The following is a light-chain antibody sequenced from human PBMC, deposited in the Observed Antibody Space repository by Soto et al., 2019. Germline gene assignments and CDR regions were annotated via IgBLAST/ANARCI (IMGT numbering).Light chain of an antibody. J-gene: IGKJ5*01. CDR2: DAS. CDR1: QSVGSY. V-gene: IGKV3-11*01. CDR3: QQRSNWPLT. Sequence: EIVLTQSPATLSLSPGERATLSCRASQSVGSYLAWYQQKPGQAPRLLIYDASNRATGIPARFSGSGSGTDFTLTISSLEPEDCAVYYCQQRSNWPLTCGQGTRLEIK.